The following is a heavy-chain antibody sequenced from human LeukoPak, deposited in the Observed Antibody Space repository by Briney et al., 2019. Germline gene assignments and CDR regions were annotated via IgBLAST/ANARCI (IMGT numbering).Heavy chain of an antibody. J-gene: IGHJ4*02. D-gene: IGHD2/OR15-2a*01. Sequence: GGSLRLSCAATGFTFSRYWMSWLRQAPGKGLEWVANIKQDGSEKYYVDSVEGRFTISRDNAKNSVSLQMNSLRVEDTAMYYCARADSNSWYEFWGQGTLVTVSS. CDR1: GFTFSRYW. CDR3: ARADSNSWYEF. CDR2: IKQDGSEK. V-gene: IGHV3-7*01.